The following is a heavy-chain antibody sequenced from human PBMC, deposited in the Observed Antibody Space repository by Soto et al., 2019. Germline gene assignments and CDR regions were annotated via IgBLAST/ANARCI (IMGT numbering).Heavy chain of an antibody. CDR2: ILVDGRT. CDR1: GFICSSYD. Sequence: EVQMFESGGGLAQPGGSLRLSCAASGFICSSYDMSWVRQAPGKGLEWVSTILVDGRTFYVDSVEGRFTISRDSYQNTVYLQMNSLTAGDTARYYCAKATATGGGAFDIIGQGTMVTVSS. J-gene: IGHJ3*02. D-gene: IGHD2-8*02. CDR3: AKATATGGGAFDI. V-gene: IGHV3-23*01.